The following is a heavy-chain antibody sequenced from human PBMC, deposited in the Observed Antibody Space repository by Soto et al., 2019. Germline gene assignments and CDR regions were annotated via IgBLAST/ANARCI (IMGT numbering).Heavy chain of an antibody. D-gene: IGHD2-21*02. V-gene: IGHV3-30*03. CDR3: ASEATAEDYYYYGMDV. CDR2: ISYDVSKK. CDR1: GSIFSSYG. J-gene: IGHJ6*02. Sequence: GSLRLSCAASGSIFSSYGMHWVRQAPGKGLEWVAFISYDVSKKHYADSVKGRFTISRDNAKNSLYLQMNSLRAEDTAVYYCASEATAEDYYYYGMDVWGQGTKVTVYS.